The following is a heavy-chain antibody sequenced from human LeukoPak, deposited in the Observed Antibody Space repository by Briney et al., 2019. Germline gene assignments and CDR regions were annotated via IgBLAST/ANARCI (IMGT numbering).Heavy chain of an antibody. J-gene: IGHJ5*02. V-gene: IGHV4-59*01. CDR2: IYYSGST. D-gene: IGHD2-2*02. CDR3: AKLGYCSSTSCYNEGGWFGP. CDR1: GGSISSYY. Sequence: SETLSLTCTVSGGSISSYYWSWIRQPPGKGLEWIGYIYYSGSTNYNPSLKSRVTISVDTSKNQFSLKLSSVTAADTAVYYCAKLGYCSSTSCYNEGGWFGPWGQGTLVTVSS.